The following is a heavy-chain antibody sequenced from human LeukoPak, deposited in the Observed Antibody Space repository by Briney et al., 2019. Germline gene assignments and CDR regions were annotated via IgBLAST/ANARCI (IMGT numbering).Heavy chain of an antibody. J-gene: IGHJ4*02. CDR3: ARDKVYEWLRFDLGSYYFDY. CDR2: ISAYNGNT. V-gene: IGHV1-18*01. Sequence: ASVKVSCKASGYTFTSYGISWVRQAPGQGLEWMGWISAYNGNTNYAQKLQGRVTMTTDTSTSTAYMELRSLRSDDTAVYHCARDKVYEWLRFDLGSYYFDYWGQGTLVTVSS. CDR1: GYTFTSYG. D-gene: IGHD5-12*01.